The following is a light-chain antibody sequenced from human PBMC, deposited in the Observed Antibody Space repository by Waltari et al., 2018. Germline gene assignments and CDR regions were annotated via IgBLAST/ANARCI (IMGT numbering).Light chain of an antibody. V-gene: IGKV3-15*01. J-gene: IGKJ4*01. CDR3: QQYNNWLT. CDR2: GAS. Sequence: EIVMTQSTVTLSVSPGERATLSCRASQSLSSNLAGYQQKPGQAPRLLISGASTRATGVPARFSGSGSGTEFTLTISSLQSEDFAVYYCQQYNNWLTFGGGTKVEIK. CDR1: QSLSSN.